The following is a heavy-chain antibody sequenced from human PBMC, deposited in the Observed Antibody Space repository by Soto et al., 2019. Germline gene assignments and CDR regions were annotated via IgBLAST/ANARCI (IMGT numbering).Heavy chain of an antibody. CDR3: ARDGPCYYDSSGYYCWYFDL. V-gene: IGHV4-31*03. Sequence: QVQLQESGPGLVKPSQTLSLTCTVSGGSISSGGYYWSWIRQHPGKGLEWIGYIYYSGSTYYNPSPKSRVTISVDTSKNQFSLKLSSVTAADTAVYYCARDGPCYYDSSGYYCWYFDLWGRGTLVTVSS. D-gene: IGHD3-22*01. J-gene: IGHJ2*01. CDR1: GGSISSGGYY. CDR2: IYYSGST.